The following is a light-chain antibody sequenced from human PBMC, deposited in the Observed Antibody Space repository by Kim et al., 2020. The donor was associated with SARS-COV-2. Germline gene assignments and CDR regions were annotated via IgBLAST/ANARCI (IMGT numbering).Light chain of an antibody. Sequence: VSPGQTASITCSGDKLGDKYACWYQQKPGQSPVLVIYQDSKRSSGIPERYSGSNSGNTATLTISGTQAMDEADYYCQAWDSSTVVFGGGTQLTVL. J-gene: IGLJ2*01. CDR1: KLGDKY. V-gene: IGLV3-1*01. CDR3: QAWDSSTVV. CDR2: QDS.